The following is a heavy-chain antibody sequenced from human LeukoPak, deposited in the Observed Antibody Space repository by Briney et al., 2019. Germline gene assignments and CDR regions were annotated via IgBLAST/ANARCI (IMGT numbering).Heavy chain of an antibody. CDR1: GFTFSSYA. Sequence: PGRSLRLSCAASGFTFSSYAMHWVRQAPGKGLEWVAVISHDGSNKYYADSVKGRFTISRDNSKNTLYLQMNSLRAEDTAVYYCARDSMIVVALGVLDYWGQGTPVTVSS. CDR2: ISHDGSNK. J-gene: IGHJ4*02. V-gene: IGHV3-30*01. CDR3: ARDSMIVVALGVLDY. D-gene: IGHD3-22*01.